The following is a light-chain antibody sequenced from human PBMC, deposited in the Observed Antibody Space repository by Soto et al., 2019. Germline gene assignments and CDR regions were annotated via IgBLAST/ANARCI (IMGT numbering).Light chain of an antibody. CDR1: SSDVGGYNY. V-gene: IGLV2-14*03. J-gene: IGLJ1*01. CDR3: SSYTSSSTQV. Sequence: QSALTQPASVFGSPGQSITISCTGTSSDVGGYNYVSWYQQHPGEAPKVMIYDVSNRPSGVSNRFSGSKSGNTASLTISGLQAEDEADYYCSSYTSSSTQVFGTGTKLTVL. CDR2: DVS.